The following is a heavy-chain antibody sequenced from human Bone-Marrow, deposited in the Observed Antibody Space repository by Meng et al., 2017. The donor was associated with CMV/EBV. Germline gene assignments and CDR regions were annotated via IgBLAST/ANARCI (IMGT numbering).Heavy chain of an antibody. J-gene: IGHJ4*02. CDR3: ARDSGSLLYYFDY. CDR2: INWNGGST. Sequence: GESLKISCAASGFTFSSYEMNWVRQAPGKGLEWVSGINWNGGSTGYADSVKGRFTISRDNAKNSLYLQMNSLRAEDTALYYCARDSGSLLYYFDYWGQGTLVTVSS. D-gene: IGHD1-26*01. CDR1: GFTFSSYE. V-gene: IGHV3-20*04.